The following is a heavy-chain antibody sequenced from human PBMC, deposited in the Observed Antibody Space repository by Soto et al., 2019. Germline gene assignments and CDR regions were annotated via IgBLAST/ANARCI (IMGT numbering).Heavy chain of an antibody. Sequence: QVQLVQSGAEVKKPGASVKVSCKASGYTFTSCGISWVRQAPGQGLEWMGWISAYNGNTKYAQKLQGRVTMTTDTSTSTASMELRSLTSDDTAVYYCARDLGGSYYAPVDYWGQGTLVTVSS. CDR3: ARDLGGSYYAPVDY. D-gene: IGHD1-26*01. V-gene: IGHV1-18*01. CDR1: GYTFTSCG. CDR2: ISAYNGNT. J-gene: IGHJ4*02.